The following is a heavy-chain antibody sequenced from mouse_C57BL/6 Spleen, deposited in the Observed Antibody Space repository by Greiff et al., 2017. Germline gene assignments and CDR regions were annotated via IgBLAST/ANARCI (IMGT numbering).Heavy chain of an antibody. CDR2: IWTGGGT. V-gene: IGHV2-9-1*01. Sequence: QVQLKESGPGLVAPSQSLSITCTVSGFSLTSYAISWVRQPPGKGLEWLGVIWTGGGTNYNSALKSRLSISKDNSKSQGFLKMNSLQTYDTARYYCARNDYGSSYGDAMDYWGQGTSVTVSS. J-gene: IGHJ4*01. CDR1: GFSLTSYA. D-gene: IGHD1-1*01. CDR3: ARNDYGSSYGDAMDY.